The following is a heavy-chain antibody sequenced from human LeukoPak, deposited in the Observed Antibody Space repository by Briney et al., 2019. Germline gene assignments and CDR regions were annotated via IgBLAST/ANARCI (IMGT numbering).Heavy chain of an antibody. V-gene: IGHV3-30*03. J-gene: IGHJ4*02. CDR3: ATYSYGIDY. Sequence: PGRSLRLSCAASGFTFSSYGMHWVRQAPGKGLEWVAVISYDGSNKYYADSVKGQFTISRDNSKNTLYLQMNSLRAEDTAVYYCATYSYGIDYWGQGTLVTVSS. D-gene: IGHD5-18*01. CDR1: GFTFSSYG. CDR2: ISYDGSNK.